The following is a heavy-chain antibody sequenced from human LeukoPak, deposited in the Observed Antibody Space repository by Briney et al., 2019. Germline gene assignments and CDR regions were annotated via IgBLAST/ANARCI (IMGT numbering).Heavy chain of an antibody. CDR2: FYHGGST. CDR1: GYSISTGYY. J-gene: IGHJ5*02. V-gene: IGHV4-38-2*02. CDR3: ARGGSMGVVVILRRSGWFDP. D-gene: IGHD3-22*01. Sequence: TSETLSLTCTVSGYSISTGYYWDWIRQPPGKGLEWIGTFYHGGSTYYNPSLKSRVTISVDTSKNQFSLKLSSVTAADTAVYYCARGGSMGVVVILRRSGWFDPWGQGTLVTVSS.